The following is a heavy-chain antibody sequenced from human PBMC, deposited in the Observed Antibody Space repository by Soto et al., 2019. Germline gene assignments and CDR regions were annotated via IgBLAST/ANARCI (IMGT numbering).Heavy chain of an antibody. CDR2: ISGYNGDT. CDR1: GYTFTRYG. D-gene: IGHD2-8*01. J-gene: IGHJ6*02. Sequence: GPSVKVSCKASGYTFTRYGISWVLQAPGQGLEWMGWISGYNGDTNYAQKFQGRVSMTIDTSTTTAYMELRSLTSDDTAVYYCAKNGQPPYYCYGLDVWGQGTKVTVSS. V-gene: IGHV1-18*01. CDR3: AKNGQPPYYCYGLDV.